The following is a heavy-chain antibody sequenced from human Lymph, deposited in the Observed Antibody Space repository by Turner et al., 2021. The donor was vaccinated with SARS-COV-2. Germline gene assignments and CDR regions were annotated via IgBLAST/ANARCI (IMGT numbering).Heavy chain of an antibody. D-gene: IGHD1-26*01. CDR3: ARGRYSGGGMDV. J-gene: IGHJ6*02. V-gene: IGHV1-8*02. CDR1: GYTFTSYD. Sequence: QVQLVQSGAEVKKPGASVKVYCKAPGYTFTSYDINWVRQATGQGLEWMGWMNPNSGNTGYAQKFQGRVTMTRNTSISTAYMELSSLRSEDTALYYCARGRYSGGGMDVWGQGTTVTVSS. CDR2: MNPNSGNT.